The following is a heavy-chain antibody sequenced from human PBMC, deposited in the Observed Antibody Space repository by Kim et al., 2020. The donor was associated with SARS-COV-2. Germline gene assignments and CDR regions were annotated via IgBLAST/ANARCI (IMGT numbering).Heavy chain of an antibody. D-gene: IGHD6-19*01. CDR3: ARRQFTSGWYYFDY. J-gene: IGHJ4*02. V-gene: IGHV3-74*01. Sequence: GGSLRLSCAASGFTFSSHWMHWVRQEPGKGLGWVSRINSDGSTTSYADSVKGRCTISRDNAKNTLYLQMNSLRAEDTAVYYCARRQFTSGWYYFDYWGQG. CDR2: INSDGSTT. CDR1: GFTFSSHW.